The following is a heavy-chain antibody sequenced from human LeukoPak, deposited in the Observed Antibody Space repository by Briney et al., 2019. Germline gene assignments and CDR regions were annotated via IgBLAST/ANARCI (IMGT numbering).Heavy chain of an antibody. CDR1: GYIFTDYY. D-gene: IGHD2-2*03. J-gene: IGHJ5*02. CDR3: ARVVYSHGYCDRVTCPNWFDP. V-gene: IGHV1-2*04. Sequence: ASVKVSCKTSGYIFTDYYIHWVRQAPGQGLEWMGWINPKTGDTSSAHKFQRWVTMTRDTANNTAYMELNRLTLDDTAVYYCARVVYSHGYCDRVTCPNWFDPWGQGTLVTVSS. CDR2: INPKTGDT.